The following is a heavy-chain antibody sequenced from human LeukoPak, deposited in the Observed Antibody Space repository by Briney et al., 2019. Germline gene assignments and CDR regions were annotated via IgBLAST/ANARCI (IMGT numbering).Heavy chain of an antibody. D-gene: IGHD3-9*01. J-gene: IGHJ6*02. CDR2: ISAYNGNT. V-gene: IGHV1-18*01. Sequence: ASVKVSCKASGYTFTSYGISWVRQAPGQGLEWMGWISAYNGNTNYAQKLQGRVTMTTDTSTSTAYMELRSLRSDDTAVYYCARVGYYDILTGRWYYYCGMDVWGQGTTVTVSS. CDR3: ARVGYYDILTGRWYYYCGMDV. CDR1: GYTFTSYG.